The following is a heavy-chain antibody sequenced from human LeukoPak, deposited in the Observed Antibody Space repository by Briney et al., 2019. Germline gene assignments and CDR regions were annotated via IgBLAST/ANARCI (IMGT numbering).Heavy chain of an antibody. J-gene: IGHJ4*02. CDR2: IIPIFGTA. CDR3: ARGSNTAMVSGFDY. CDR1: GGTFSSYA. D-gene: IGHD5-18*01. Sequence: GSAVKVSCKASGGTFSSYAISWVRQAPGQGLEWVGGIIPIFGTANYAQKFQGRVTITADESTSTAYMELSSLRSEDTAVDYCARGSNTAMVSGFDYWGQGTLVTVSS. V-gene: IGHV1-69*01.